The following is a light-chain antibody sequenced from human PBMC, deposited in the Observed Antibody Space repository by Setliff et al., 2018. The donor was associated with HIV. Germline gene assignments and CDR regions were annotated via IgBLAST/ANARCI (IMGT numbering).Light chain of an antibody. CDR1: SSDVGGYNY. CDR2: DVT. CDR3: SSYTSSSTFV. Sequence: QSVLTQPASVSGSPGQSITISCTGSSSDVGGYNYVSWYQQHPGKAPKLMIYDVTKRPSGVSYRFSGSKSGNTASLTISGLQAEDEADYYCSSYTSSSTFVFGGGTQLTVL. J-gene: IGLJ2*01. V-gene: IGLV2-14*03.